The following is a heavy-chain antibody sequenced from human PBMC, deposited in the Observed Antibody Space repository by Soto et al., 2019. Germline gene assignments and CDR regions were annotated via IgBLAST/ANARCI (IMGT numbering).Heavy chain of an antibody. CDR2: ISYDGSNK. CDR3: AGGGQLWPDY. Sequence: QVQLVESGGGVVQPGRSLRLSCAASGFTFSSYAMHWVRQAPGKGLEWVAVISYDGSNKYYADSVKGRFTISRDNSKNTLYLQMNSRRAEDKAVYYCAGGGQLWPDYWGQGTLVTVSS. V-gene: IGHV3-30-3*01. CDR1: GFTFSSYA. D-gene: IGHD5-18*01. J-gene: IGHJ4*02.